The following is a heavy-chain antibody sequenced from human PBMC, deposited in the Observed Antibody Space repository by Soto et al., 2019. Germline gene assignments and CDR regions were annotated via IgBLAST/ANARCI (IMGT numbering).Heavy chain of an antibody. CDR1: GYTFTSYD. Sequence: QVQLVQSGAEVKKPGASVKVSCKASGYTFTSYDINWVRQATGQGLEWMGWMNPNSGNTGYAQKXQXXXTXXSNTSISTAYLELSSLRSEDTAVYYCARERKGMDVWGQGTTVTVSS. CDR2: MNPNSGNT. V-gene: IGHV1-8*01. CDR3: ARERKGMDV. J-gene: IGHJ6*02.